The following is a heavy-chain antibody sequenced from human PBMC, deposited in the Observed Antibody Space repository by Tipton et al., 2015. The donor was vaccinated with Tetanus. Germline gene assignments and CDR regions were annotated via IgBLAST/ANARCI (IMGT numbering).Heavy chain of an antibody. Sequence: TLSLTCTVSRGSINKNYWSWIRQSPGKGLEWIAYIFYSGRTNYNPSLKSRVTISVDTFKNQFSLKLYSVTAADTAVYYCARGDPTNEPLNYWGQGTLVTVSS. CDR2: IFYSGRT. D-gene: IGHD1-1*01. J-gene: IGHJ4*02. V-gene: IGHV4-59*12. CDR3: ARGDPTNEPLNY. CDR1: RGSINKNY.